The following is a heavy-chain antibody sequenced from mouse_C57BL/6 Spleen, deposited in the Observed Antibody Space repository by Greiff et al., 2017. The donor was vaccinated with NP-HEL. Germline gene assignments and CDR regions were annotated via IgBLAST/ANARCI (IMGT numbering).Heavy chain of an antibody. D-gene: IGHD3-1*01. Sequence: VQLQQSGPELVKPGASVKISCKASGYAFSSSWMNWVKQRPGKGLEWIGRIYPGDGDTNYNGKFKGKATLTADKSSSTAYMQLSSLTSEDSAVYFCARGVSHGLYAMDYWGQGTSVTVSS. CDR3: ARGVSHGLYAMDY. V-gene: IGHV1-82*01. J-gene: IGHJ4*01. CDR1: GYAFSSSW. CDR2: IYPGDGDT.